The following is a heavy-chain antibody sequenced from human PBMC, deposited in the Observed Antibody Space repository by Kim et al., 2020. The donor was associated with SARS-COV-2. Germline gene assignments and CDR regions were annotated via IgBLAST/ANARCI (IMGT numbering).Heavy chain of an antibody. D-gene: IGHD3-9*01. V-gene: IGHV1-69*06. Sequence: SVKVSCKASGGTFSSYAISWVRQAPGQGLEWMGGIIPTFGTANYAQKFQGRVTITADKSTSTAYMELSSLRSEDTAVYYCARVWYDIPWAYGMDVWGQGTTVTVSS. CDR3: ARVWYDIPWAYGMDV. CDR2: IIPTFGTA. J-gene: IGHJ6*02. CDR1: GGTFSSYA.